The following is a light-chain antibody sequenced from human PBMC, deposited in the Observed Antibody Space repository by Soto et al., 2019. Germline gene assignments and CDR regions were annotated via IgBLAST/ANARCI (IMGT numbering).Light chain of an antibody. CDR2: AAS. J-gene: IGKJ5*01. Sequence: DIQMTQSPSSLSASVGDRVTITCRASQSISSYLNWYQQKPGKAPKLLIYAASSLQSGVPSRFSGSGSGTDFTLTISSLQPEDFATYYCQQGYSTLSITFGQGTQLEIK. CDR3: QQGYSTLSIT. V-gene: IGKV1-39*01. CDR1: QSISSY.